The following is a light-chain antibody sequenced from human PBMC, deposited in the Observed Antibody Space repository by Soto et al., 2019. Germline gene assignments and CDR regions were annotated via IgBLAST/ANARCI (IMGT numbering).Light chain of an antibody. V-gene: IGLV2-11*01. Sequence: QSALTQPRSVSGSPGQSVTMSCTGASSDVGNYNSVSWYQQHPGKAPKLIIYDVRERPSGVPDRFSGSKSGNTASLTISGLQAEDEADYFCCSYAGSHTYVFGTGTKVTVL. CDR1: SSDVGNYNS. CDR2: DVR. J-gene: IGLJ1*01. CDR3: CSYAGSHTYV.